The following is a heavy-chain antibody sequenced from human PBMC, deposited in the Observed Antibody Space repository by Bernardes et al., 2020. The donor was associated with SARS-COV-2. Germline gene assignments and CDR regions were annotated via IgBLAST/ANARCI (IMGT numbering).Heavy chain of an antibody. Sequence: GGSLRLSCAASGFTFSDYWMTWVRQAPGKGLEWVANINQDGSEKYYVDSVKGRFTISRDNAKKSLSLQMNSLRAEDTAVYYCARAPYSYGYRTLDYWGQGTLANVSS. D-gene: IGHD5-18*01. V-gene: IGHV3-7*05. CDR2: INQDGSEK. CDR3: ARAPYSYGYRTLDY. J-gene: IGHJ4*02. CDR1: GFTFSDYW.